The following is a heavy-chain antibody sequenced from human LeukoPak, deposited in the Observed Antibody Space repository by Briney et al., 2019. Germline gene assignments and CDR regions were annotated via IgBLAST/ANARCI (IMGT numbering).Heavy chain of an antibody. Sequence: ASVKVSCRASGGTFISYAISWVRQAPGQGLEWMGGTIPIFGTANYAQKFQGRVTITADESTSTAYMELSSLRSEDTAVYYCARENGGNSDAFDIWGQGTMVTVSS. CDR3: ARENGGNSDAFDI. CDR1: GGTFISYA. J-gene: IGHJ3*02. V-gene: IGHV1-69*13. D-gene: IGHD4-23*01. CDR2: TIPIFGTA.